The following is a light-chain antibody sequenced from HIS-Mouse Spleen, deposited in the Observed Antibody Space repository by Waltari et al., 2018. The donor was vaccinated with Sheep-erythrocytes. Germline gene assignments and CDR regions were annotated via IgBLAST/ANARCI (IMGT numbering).Light chain of an antibody. CDR3: CSYAGSYTWV. V-gene: IGLV2-11*01. CDR2: DVS. CDR1: SSDVGGYNY. J-gene: IGLJ3*02. Sequence: QSALTQPRSVSGSPGQSVTISCTGTSSDVGGYNYVSWYQQHPGKAPKLMIYDVSKRRSGVPDRFAGSKSGNTASLSISGLQAEAEADYYCCSYAGSYTWVFGGGTKLTVL.